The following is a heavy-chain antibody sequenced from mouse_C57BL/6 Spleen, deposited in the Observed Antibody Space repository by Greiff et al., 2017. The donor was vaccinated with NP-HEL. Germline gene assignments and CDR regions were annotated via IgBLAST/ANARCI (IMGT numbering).Heavy chain of an antibody. CDR3: ARGSSGRAY. J-gene: IGHJ3*01. CDR1: GYTFTSYW. Sequence: QVQLQQPGAELVMPGASVKLSCKASGYTFTSYWMHWVKQRPGQGLEWIGEIDPSDSYTNYNQKFKGKSTLTVDKSSSTAYMQLSSLTSEDSAVYYCARGSSGRAYWGQGTLVTVSA. D-gene: IGHD3-2*02. CDR2: IDPSDSYT. V-gene: IGHV1-69*01.